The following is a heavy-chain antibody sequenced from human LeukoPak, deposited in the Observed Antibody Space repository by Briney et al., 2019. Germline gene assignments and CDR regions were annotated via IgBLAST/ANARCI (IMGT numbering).Heavy chain of an antibody. Sequence: GASAKVSCKPSGYTFTSYEINWVRQATGQGLEWMGWMNPNSGNTGYAQKFQGRVTMTEDTSTDTAYMELSMLRSEDTAVYYCATAILEDIVATYFDYWGQGTLVTVSS. CDR2: MNPNSGNT. CDR3: ATAILEDIVATYFDY. V-gene: IGHV1-8*01. CDR1: GYTFTSYE. D-gene: IGHD5-12*01. J-gene: IGHJ4*02.